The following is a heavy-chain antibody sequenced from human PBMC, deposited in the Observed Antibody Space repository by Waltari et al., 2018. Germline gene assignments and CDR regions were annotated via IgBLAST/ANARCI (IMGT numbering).Heavy chain of an antibody. J-gene: IGHJ5*02. CDR2: MNPNSGNT. V-gene: IGHV1-8*03. CDR3: ARGPPGGFWSGSRVVWWFDP. Sequence: QVQLVQSGAEVKKPWASVKVSCKASGYTFTSYDINWVRQATGQGLEWMGWMNPNSGNTGYAQKFQGRVTITRNTSISTAYMELSSLRSEDTAVYYCARGPPGGFWSGSRVVWWFDPWGQGTLVTVSS. CDR1: GYTFTSYD. D-gene: IGHD3-3*01.